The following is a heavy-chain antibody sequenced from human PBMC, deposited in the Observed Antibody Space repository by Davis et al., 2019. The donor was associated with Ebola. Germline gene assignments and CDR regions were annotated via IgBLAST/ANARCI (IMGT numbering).Heavy chain of an antibody. V-gene: IGHV3-9*01. CDR3: ARDFGEWELLRAFDY. CDR2: ISWNSGSI. Sequence: GGSLRLSCAASGFTFDDYAMHWVRQAPGKGLEWVSGISWNSGSIGYADSVKGRFTISRDNAKNSLYLQMNSLRAEDTAVYYCARDFGEWELLRAFDYWGQGTLVTVSS. J-gene: IGHJ4*02. D-gene: IGHD1-26*01. CDR1: GFTFDDYA.